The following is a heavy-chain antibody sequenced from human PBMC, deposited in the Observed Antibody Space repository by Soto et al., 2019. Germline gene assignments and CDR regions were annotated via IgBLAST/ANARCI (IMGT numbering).Heavy chain of an antibody. Sequence: SQTLSLTCAISGDSVSSNSAAWNWIRQSPSRGLEWLGRTYYRSKWYNDYAVSVKSRITINPDTSKNQFSLQLNSVTPEDTAVYYCARDYLEQYCSSTSCYLGYYYMEVWGKGTSVTVSS. D-gene: IGHD2-2*01. J-gene: IGHJ6*03. CDR3: ARDYLEQYCSSTSCYLGYYYMEV. V-gene: IGHV6-1*01. CDR2: TYYRSKWYN. CDR1: GDSVSSNSAA.